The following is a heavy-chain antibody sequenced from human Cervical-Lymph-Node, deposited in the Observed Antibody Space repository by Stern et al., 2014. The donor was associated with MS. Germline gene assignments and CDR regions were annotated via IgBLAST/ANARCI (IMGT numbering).Heavy chain of an antibody. CDR3: ASAGDGSSQHNWFDT. CDR2: INHIGST. J-gene: IGHJ5*02. Sequence: QVQLQQWGAGPLKPSETLSLTCAVRGGSFSGNYWSWIRQPQGKGLEWIGEINHIGSTNYNPSLKSRVNLLVDTARTEFSLRRRSVTAADTAVYFCASAGDGSSQHNWFDTWGQGALVTVSS. V-gene: IGHV4-34*01. CDR1: GGSFSGNY. D-gene: IGHD6-13*01.